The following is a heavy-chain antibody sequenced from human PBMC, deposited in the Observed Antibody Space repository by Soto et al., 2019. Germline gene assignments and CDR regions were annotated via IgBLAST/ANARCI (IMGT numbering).Heavy chain of an antibody. V-gene: IGHV3-33*08. Sequence: PWGTLRLSCAASGFSFRSYAMHWVRQAPGKGLEWVAVIWYDGVNKDYADSVKGRFTISRDNSNNNLYVQMNSLKAEDTAVYYCVRDPYLPTAGRLASLHYWGPGTLVTVPQ. CDR3: VRDPYLPTAGRLASLHY. D-gene: IGHD1-1*01. CDR1: GFSFRSYA. CDR2: IWYDGVNK. J-gene: IGHJ4*02.